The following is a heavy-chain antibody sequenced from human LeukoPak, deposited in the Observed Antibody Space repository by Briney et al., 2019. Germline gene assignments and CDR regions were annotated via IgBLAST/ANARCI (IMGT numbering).Heavy chain of an antibody. CDR2: IYFSGNT. D-gene: IGHD3-9*01. CDR3: ARDLNHGFNYYYYGLEV. Sequence: SETLSLTCTVSGDSINSYYWSWLRQPPGKGLEWIGYIYFSGNTKYNLFLKNRVTISVDRSKSQFYLTLRSVTAADTAVYYCARDLNHGFNYYYYGLEVWGQGTTVSVSS. V-gene: IGHV4-59*01. CDR1: GDSINSYY. J-gene: IGHJ6*02.